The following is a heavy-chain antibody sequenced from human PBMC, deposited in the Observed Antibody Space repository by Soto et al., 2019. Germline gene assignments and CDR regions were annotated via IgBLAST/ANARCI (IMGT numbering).Heavy chain of an antibody. J-gene: IGHJ3*02. CDR3: AKTTDGWFSAFEI. CDR1: GFTVSYTY. CDR2: ISGSGTTA. Sequence: SLRLSCVVSGFTVSYTYMSWARQAPGKGLEWVSAISGSGTTAYYADSVKGRFIFSRDNPKNTMYLQMNSLRAEDTAVYFCAKTTDGWFSAFEIWGKGTVVTVSS. V-gene: IGHV3-23*01. D-gene: IGHD6-19*01.